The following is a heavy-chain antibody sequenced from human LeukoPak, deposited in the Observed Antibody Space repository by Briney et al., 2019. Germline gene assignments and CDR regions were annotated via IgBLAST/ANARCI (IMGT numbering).Heavy chain of an antibody. J-gene: IGHJ6*03. Sequence: PGGSLRLSCAASGFTFSRSWMSWVRQAPGKGLEWVANIKPDGSEKHYVDSVKGRFTISRDNPKNSLYLQMNSLRAEDTAVYYCAREGRGYSYGQTSYYMDVWGKGTTVTVSS. D-gene: IGHD5-18*01. V-gene: IGHV3-7*03. CDR1: GFTFSRSW. CDR2: IKPDGSEK. CDR3: AREGRGYSYGQTSYYMDV.